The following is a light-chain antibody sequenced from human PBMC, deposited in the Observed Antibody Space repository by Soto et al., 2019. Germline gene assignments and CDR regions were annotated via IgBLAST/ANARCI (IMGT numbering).Light chain of an antibody. CDR2: EGT. V-gene: IGLV2-14*02. CDR3: NSFTSSSTYV. CDR1: SSDVGGYSL. J-gene: IGLJ1*01. Sequence: QSALTQPASVSGSPGQSITVSCTGTSSDVGGYSLVSWYHQNPGKPPKLVIYEGTKRPSGVSNRLSGSKSGNTASLTISGLQAEDEADYYCNSFTSSSTYVFGTGTKLTVL.